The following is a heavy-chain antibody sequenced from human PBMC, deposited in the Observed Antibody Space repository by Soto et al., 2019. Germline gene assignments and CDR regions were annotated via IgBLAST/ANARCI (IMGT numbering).Heavy chain of an antibody. D-gene: IGHD6-13*01. V-gene: IGHV3-49*03. CDR2: IRSKAYGGTT. J-gene: IGHJ4*02. CDR1: GFTFGDYA. Sequence: GGSLRLSCTASGFTFGDYAMSWFRQAPGKGLEWVGFIRSKAYGGTTEYAASVKGRFTISRDDSKSIAYLQMNSLKTEDTAVYYCTRGYSSSWYLRWNYWGQGTLVTVSS. CDR3: TRGYSSSWYLRWNY.